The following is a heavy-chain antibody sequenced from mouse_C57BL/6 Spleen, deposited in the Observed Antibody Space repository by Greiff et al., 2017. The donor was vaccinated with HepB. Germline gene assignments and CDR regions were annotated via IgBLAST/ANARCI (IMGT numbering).Heavy chain of an antibody. J-gene: IGHJ2*01. V-gene: IGHV14-2*01. CDR3: ASDSSSYPYYYDY. Sequence: VQLKESGAELVKPGASVKLSCTASGFNIKDYYMHWVKQRTEQGLEWIGRIDPEDGETKYAPKFQGKATITADTSANTAYLQLSSLKSEDTAVYYCASDSSSYPYYYDYWGQGTTLTVSS. CDR1: GFNIKDYY. D-gene: IGHD3-2*02. CDR2: IDPEDGET.